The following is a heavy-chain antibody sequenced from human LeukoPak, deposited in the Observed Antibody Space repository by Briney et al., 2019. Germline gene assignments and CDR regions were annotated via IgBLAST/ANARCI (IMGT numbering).Heavy chain of an antibody. D-gene: IGHD5-24*01. CDR1: GGSISSYY. Sequence: SETLSLTCTVSGGSISSYYWSWIRQPPGKGLEWTGYIYNSGSTNYNSSLKSRVSISVDTSKNQFSLKLSSVTAADTAVYYCARERRDGYRDAFDIWGQGKMVTVSS. CDR2: IYNSGST. J-gene: IGHJ3*02. V-gene: IGHV4-59*01. CDR3: ARERRDGYRDAFDI.